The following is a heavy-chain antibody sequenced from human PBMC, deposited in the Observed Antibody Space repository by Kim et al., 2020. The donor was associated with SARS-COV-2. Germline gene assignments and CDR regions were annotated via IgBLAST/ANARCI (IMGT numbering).Heavy chain of an antibody. CDR3: ARDLIGRYYVFWSGSRGMYV. CDR2: IYYSGST. CDR1: GGSISSGGYY. V-gene: IGHV4-31*03. J-gene: IGHJ6*02. Sequence: SETLSLTCTVSGGSISSGGYYWSLSRQHPGKVLECVGYIYYSGSTYYNPSLKRRVTTSVDTTKNQFSLEMCSVTAAETAVYYSARDLIGRYYVFWSGSRGMYVWGQGNTLSLSS. D-gene: IGHD3-3*01.